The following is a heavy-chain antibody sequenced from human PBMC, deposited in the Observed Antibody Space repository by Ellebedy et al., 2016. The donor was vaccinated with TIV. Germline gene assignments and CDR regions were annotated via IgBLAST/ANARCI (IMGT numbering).Heavy chain of an antibody. D-gene: IGHD2-15*01. J-gene: IGHJ6*02. CDR1: GFTFSNAW. Sequence: GGSLRLSCAASGFTFSNAWMSWVRQAPGKGLEWVGRIKSKTDGGTTDYAAPVKGRFTISRDDSKNTLYLQMNSLKTEDTAVYYCTRDSYCSGGSCYEGPGDYYYGMDVWGQGTTVTVSS. V-gene: IGHV3-15*01. CDR2: IKSKTDGGTT. CDR3: TRDSYCSGGSCYEGPGDYYYGMDV.